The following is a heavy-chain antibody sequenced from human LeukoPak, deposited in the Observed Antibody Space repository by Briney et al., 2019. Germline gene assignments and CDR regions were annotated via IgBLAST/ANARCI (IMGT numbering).Heavy chain of an antibody. D-gene: IGHD1-26*01. CDR2: IYYSGST. V-gene: IGHV4-39*07. J-gene: IGHJ4*02. Sequence: PSETLSLTCTVSGGSISSSSYYWGWIRQPPGKGLEWIGSIYYSGSTYYNPSLKSRVTISVDTSKNQFSLKLSSVTAADTAVYYCARGSDRVGAEFDYWGQGTLVTVAS. CDR1: GGSISSSSYY. CDR3: ARGSDRVGAEFDY.